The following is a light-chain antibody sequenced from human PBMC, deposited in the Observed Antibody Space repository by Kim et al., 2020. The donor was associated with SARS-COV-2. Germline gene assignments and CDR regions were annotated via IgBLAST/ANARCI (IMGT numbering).Light chain of an antibody. V-gene: IGLV3-1*01. Sequence: SYELTQPPSVSVSPGQTASITCSGDRLGNKYVCWYQQKPGQSPVVVIYQDTQRPSGIPERFSGSNSGNTATLTISGTQAMDEADYYCQAWDSTTTIFGGG. CDR3: QAWDSTTTI. CDR1: RLGNKY. CDR2: QDT. J-gene: IGLJ2*01.